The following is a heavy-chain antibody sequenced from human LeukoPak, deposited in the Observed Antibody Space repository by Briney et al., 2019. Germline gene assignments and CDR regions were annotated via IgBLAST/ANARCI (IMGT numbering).Heavy chain of an antibody. V-gene: IGHV3-74*01. D-gene: IGHD1-26*01. CDR2: INGDGSST. CDR3: ARGSSARFIGPEY. Sequence: PGGSLRLSCAASGFTFSNYWMHWVRQAPGKGLVWVSHINGDGSSTSYADSVKGRFTISRDNAKKTLYLQMNSLRAEDTAVYYCARGSSARFIGPEYWGHGTLVTVSS. CDR1: GFTFSNYW. J-gene: IGHJ4*01.